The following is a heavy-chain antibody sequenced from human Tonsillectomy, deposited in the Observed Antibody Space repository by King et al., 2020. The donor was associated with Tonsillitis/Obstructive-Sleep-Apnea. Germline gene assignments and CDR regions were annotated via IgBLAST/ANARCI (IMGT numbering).Heavy chain of an antibody. CDR1: GFSFSNARMG. D-gene: IGHD3-3*01. CDR2: IFSKDEK. J-gene: IGHJ6*03. Sequence: FTLKESGPVLVKPTETLTLTCTVSGFSFSNARMGVIWIRQPPGNALEWLAHIFSKDEKSYSTSLQSSLTISKDTSKSQVVLTMTNTDPVDTATYYCARIYDLLTPCYYYYYMDVWGKGTTVTVSS. V-gene: IGHV2-26*01. CDR3: ARIYDLLTPCYYYYYMDV.